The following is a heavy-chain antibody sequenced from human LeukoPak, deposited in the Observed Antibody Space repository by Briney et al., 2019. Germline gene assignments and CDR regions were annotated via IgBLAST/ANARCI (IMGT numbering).Heavy chain of an antibody. D-gene: IGHD2-15*01. CDR3: ARDLSTYCGGGGCDYYYGMDV. CDR1: GFTFSSYS. CDR2: ISSSSSYI. Sequence: PGGSLRLSCAASGFTFSSYSMNWVRQAPGKGLEWVSSISSSSSYIYYADSVKGRFTISRDNSKNTLYLQMNSLRAEDTAVYYCARDLSTYCGGGGCDYYYGMDVWGRGTTVSVSS. J-gene: IGHJ6*02. V-gene: IGHV3-21*01.